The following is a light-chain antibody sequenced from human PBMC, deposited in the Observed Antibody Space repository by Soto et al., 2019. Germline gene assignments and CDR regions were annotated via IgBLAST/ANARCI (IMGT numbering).Light chain of an antibody. V-gene: IGKV3-15*01. CDR1: QSVSRN. CDR2: GAS. CDR3: QDYNNWPWT. J-gene: IGKJ1*01. Sequence: IVMTQSPATVSVSPEERVTLSCRASQSVSRNLAWYQQKPGQTPRLLIYGASTRAIGIPARFSGSGSETECTLTISTLQSEDFAVYYCQDYNNWPWTFGQGTKVEI.